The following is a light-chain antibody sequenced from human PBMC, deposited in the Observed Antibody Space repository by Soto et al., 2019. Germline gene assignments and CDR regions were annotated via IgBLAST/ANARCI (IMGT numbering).Light chain of an antibody. J-gene: IGKJ2*02. CDR2: DAS. V-gene: IGKV3-20*01. Sequence: EVVVTQSPGTLSLSPGERATLSCKSSQSLSSNFLAWYQQKPGQAPRLLIFDASRRATGIPDRFSGSGSGTDFTLTIGRLEPEDFAVYYCQHYRTYGPGTKLEIK. CDR1: QSLSSNF. CDR3: QHYRT.